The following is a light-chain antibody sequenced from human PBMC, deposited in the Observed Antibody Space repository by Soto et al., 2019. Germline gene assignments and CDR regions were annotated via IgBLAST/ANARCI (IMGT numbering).Light chain of an antibody. CDR2: GAS. V-gene: IGKV3-15*01. CDR3: QQYNYWPPWT. Sequence: EIVLTQSPSTLSLSPGNGSTLSCRASQNISSKYLAWYQQKLGQSPRLLIYGASTRAIGIPARFSGSGSGTEFTLTISSLQSEDLAVYYCQQYNYWPPWTFGQGTKV. CDR1: QNISSK. J-gene: IGKJ1*01.